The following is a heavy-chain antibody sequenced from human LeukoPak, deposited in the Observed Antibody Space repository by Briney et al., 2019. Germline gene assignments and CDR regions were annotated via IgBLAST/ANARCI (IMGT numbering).Heavy chain of an antibody. J-gene: IGHJ4*02. D-gene: IGHD3-9*01. Sequence: GGSPRLSCAASGFTFSSYSMNWVRQAPGEGLEWVSSISSSSSYIYYADSVKGRFTISRDNAKNSLYLQMNSLRAEDTAVYYCAVDYDILTGYYTDPVPFDYWGQGTLVTVSS. V-gene: IGHV3-21*01. CDR3: AVDYDILTGYYTDPVPFDY. CDR2: ISSSSSYI. CDR1: GFTFSSYS.